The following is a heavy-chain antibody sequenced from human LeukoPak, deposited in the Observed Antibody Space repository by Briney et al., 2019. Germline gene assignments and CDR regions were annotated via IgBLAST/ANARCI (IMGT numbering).Heavy chain of an antibody. CDR3: ASRKLGNDY. Sequence: SETLSLTCAVYGGSFSGYYWNWIRQSPGKGLEWIGYIYYTGSSSYNPSLRSRVTISADTSKNQFPLKLSSVTAADTAVYYCASRKLGNDYWGQGTLVTVSS. D-gene: IGHD7-27*01. CDR1: GGSFSGYY. CDR2: IYYTGSS. V-gene: IGHV4-59*01. J-gene: IGHJ4*01.